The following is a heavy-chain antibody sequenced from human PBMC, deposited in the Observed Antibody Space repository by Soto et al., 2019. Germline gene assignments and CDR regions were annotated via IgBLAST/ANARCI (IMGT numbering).Heavy chain of an antibody. CDR2: IKPDGSRT. J-gene: IGHJ4*02. CDR1: VFTFSSYW. CDR3: ARDNNWSYDS. D-gene: IGHD1-1*01. Sequence: GSLRLSCAASVFTFSSYWMHWVRQAPGEGLVWVSYIKPDGSRTKDADSVKGRFTISRDNARNTLYLRMNSLRAEDTAVYYCARDNNWSYDSWGRGTLVTVSS. V-gene: IGHV3-74*03.